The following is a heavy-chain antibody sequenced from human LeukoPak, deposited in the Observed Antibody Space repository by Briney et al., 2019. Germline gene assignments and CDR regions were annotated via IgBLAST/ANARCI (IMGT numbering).Heavy chain of an antibody. D-gene: IGHD3-22*01. Sequence: GGSLRLSCKASGYTFTSYYMHWVRQAPGQGLEWMGIINPSGGSTSYAQKFQGRVTMTRDTSTSTVYMELSSLRSEDTAVYYCARDFYYDSSETFDPWGQGTLVTVST. CDR2: INPSGGST. CDR1: GYTFTSYY. V-gene: IGHV1-46*01. J-gene: IGHJ5*02. CDR3: ARDFYYDSSETFDP.